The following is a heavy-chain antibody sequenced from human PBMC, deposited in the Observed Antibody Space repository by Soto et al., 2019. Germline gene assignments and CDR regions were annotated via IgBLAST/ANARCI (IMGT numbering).Heavy chain of an antibody. CDR1: GLSITDSEMG. Sequence: QVTLKESGPALVKPTETLTLRCTVSGLSITDSEMGVSWIRQPPGQPLEWLAHIDSSGEKSYRTFLKSRLAISKDTSKSQIGLTMTNMDPADTATYYCARRHLAVAVSPWFDPWGQGSPVTVSS. J-gene: IGHJ5*02. CDR2: IDSSGEK. CDR3: ARRHLAVAVSPWFDP. D-gene: IGHD6-19*01. V-gene: IGHV2-26*01.